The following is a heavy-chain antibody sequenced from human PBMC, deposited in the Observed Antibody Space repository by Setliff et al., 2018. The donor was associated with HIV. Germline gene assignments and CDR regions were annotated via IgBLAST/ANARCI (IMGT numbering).Heavy chain of an antibody. CDR2: IYHTGST. CDR3: ARDREYCSSTSCPIGGWYFDL. J-gene: IGHJ2*01. Sequence: SETLSLTCAVSGGSISSGNWLNWVRQPPGKGLEWIGEIYHTGSTNYNPSLKSRVTISVDKSNNHFSLKLSSVTAADTAVYYCARDREYCSSTSCPIGGWYFDLWGRGTLVTVSS. D-gene: IGHD2-2*01. V-gene: IGHV4-4*02. CDR1: GGSISSGNW.